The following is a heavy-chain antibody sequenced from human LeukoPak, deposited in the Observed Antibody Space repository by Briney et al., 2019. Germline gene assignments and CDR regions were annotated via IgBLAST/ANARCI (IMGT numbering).Heavy chain of an antibody. CDR2: IYTRGST. V-gene: IGHV4-4*07. J-gene: IGHJ3*02. D-gene: IGHD2-15*01. CDR1: VDSSSSHY. CDR3: ARGRYCSADICSGGDAFDI. Sequence: PSETLPLTCPVSVDSSSSHYWSWIRQPAGKGLEWIGRIYTRGSTNYNPSLKSRVTMSVDTSKNQFSLKLSSVTAADTAVYYCARGRYCSADICSGGDAFDIWGQGTMVSVSS.